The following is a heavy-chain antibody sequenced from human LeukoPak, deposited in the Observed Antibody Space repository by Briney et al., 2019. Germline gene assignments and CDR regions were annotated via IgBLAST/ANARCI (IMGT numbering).Heavy chain of an antibody. D-gene: IGHD4-11*01. J-gene: IGHJ4*02. V-gene: IGHV1-2*02. CDR3: ARFSSFTVTPLRY. CDR1: GYTFTAFY. CDR2: INPNSGGI. Sequence: ASVKVSCKASGYTFTAFYIHWVRQAPGQGLEWMGWINPNSGGINYAQKFQGRVTMTTDTSTSTAYMELRSLRSDDTAVYYCARFSSFTVTPLRYWGQGTLVTVSS.